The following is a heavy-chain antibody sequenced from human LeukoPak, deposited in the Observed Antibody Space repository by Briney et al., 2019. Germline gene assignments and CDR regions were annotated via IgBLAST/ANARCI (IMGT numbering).Heavy chain of an antibody. CDR3: AREGGPHIVVVPAAETTYSDDTFDI. CDR1: GYTFTGSG. J-gene: IGHJ3*02. CDR2: ISGYNGNT. D-gene: IGHD2-2*01. Sequence: GASVKVSCKASGYTFTGSGITWVRQAPGQGLEWMGWISGYNGNTVYAQMFQGRVTMTTDTSTSTAYMEVTNLRSDDTAIYYCAREGGPHIVVVPAAETTYSDDTFDIWGQGTMVTVSS. V-gene: IGHV1-18*01.